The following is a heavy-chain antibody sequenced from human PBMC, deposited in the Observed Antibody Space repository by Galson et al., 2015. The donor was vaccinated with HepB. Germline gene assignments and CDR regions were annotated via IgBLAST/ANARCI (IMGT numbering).Heavy chain of an antibody. CDR3: AKDSGFGGEGY. CDR1: GFTFYVYT. D-gene: IGHD3-16*01. CDR2: VRGSGTGT. J-gene: IGHJ4*02. Sequence: SLRLSCAASGFTFYVYTMNWVRQAPGKGLEWVSAVRGSGTGTWYADSVKGRFTISRDDSKNTVFLQMNSLRAEDTAIYYCAKDSGFGGEGYWGQGVLVTVSS. V-gene: IGHV3-23*01.